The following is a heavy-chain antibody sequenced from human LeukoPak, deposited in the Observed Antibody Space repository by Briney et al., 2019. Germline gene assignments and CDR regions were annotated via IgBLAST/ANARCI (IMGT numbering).Heavy chain of an antibody. Sequence: ASVKVSCKASGYTSTSYDINWVRQATGQGLEWMGWMNPNSGNTGYAQKFQGRVTMTRYTSISTAYLELSSLRSEDTAVYYCARGSYYDGSGYYYVEPSDYWGQGTPVTVSS. CDR3: ARGSYYDGSGYYYVEPSDY. CDR2: MNPNSGNT. D-gene: IGHD3-22*01. V-gene: IGHV1-8*01. J-gene: IGHJ4*02. CDR1: GYTSTSYD.